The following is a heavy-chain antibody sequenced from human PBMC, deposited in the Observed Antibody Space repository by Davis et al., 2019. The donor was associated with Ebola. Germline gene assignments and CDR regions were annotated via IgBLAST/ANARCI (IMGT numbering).Heavy chain of an antibody. CDR3: ARDRGIVVVPAAIGYYYYGMDV. J-gene: IGHJ6*04. D-gene: IGHD2-2*02. CDR2: ISAYNGNT. Sequence: ASVPVTCKASGYTFTSYGISWVRQPPGQGLEWMGWISAYNGNTNYAQKLQGRVTMTTDTSTSTAYMELRSLNSDDTAVYYCARDRGIVVVPAAIGYYYYGMDVWGKGTTVTVSS. CDR1: GYTFTSYG. V-gene: IGHV1-18*01.